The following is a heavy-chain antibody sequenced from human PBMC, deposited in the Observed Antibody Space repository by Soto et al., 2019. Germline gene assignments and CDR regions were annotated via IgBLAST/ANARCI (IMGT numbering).Heavy chain of an antibody. J-gene: IGHJ4*02. V-gene: IGHV4-34*01. D-gene: IGHD4-17*01. CDR3: ARSQTTVTSYDY. CDR1: GGSFSGYY. Sequence: SETLSLTCAVYGGSFSGYYWSWIRQPPGKGLEWIGTFYYSESTYYNPSLKSRVTISVDRSKNQFSLKLSSMTAADTAVYYCARSQTTVTSYDYWGQGTLVTVSS. CDR2: FYYSEST.